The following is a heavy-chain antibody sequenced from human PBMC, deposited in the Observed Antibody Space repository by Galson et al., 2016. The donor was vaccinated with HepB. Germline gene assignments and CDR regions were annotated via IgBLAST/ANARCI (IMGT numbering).Heavy chain of an antibody. CDR1: GFTFNTYG. Sequence: SLRLSCAASGFTFNTYGMHWVRQAPGKGLEWVAVISYDGSNKYYADSVKGRFIISRDNFKKTLYLQMNSLRAEDTAVYYCARDIGDLGSGYSSHFDYWGQGTLVTISS. D-gene: IGHD3-3*01. J-gene: IGHJ4*02. V-gene: IGHV3-33*05. CDR2: ISYDGSNK. CDR3: ARDIGDLGSGYSSHFDY.